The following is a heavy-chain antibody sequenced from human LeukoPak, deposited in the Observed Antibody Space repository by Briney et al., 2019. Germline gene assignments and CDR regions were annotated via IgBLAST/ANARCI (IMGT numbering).Heavy chain of an antibody. J-gene: IGHJ3*02. CDR3: ARQGYYDSSGYPTLDDAFDI. Sequence: SETLSLTCAVYGGSFSGYYWSWIRQPPGKGLEWIGEINHSGSTNYNPSLKSQVTISVDTSKNQFSLKLGSVTAADTAVYYCARQGYYDSSGYPTLDDAFDIWGQGTMVTVSS. D-gene: IGHD3-22*01. CDR1: GGSFSGYY. V-gene: IGHV4-34*01. CDR2: INHSGST.